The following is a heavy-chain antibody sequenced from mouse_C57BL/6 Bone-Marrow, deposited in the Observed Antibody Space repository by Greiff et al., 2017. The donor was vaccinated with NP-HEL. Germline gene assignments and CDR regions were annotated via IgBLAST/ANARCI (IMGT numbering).Heavy chain of an antibody. CDR2: IWTGGGT. CDR1: GFSLTSYA. D-gene: IGHD2-4*01. Sequence: VKVVESGPGLVAPSQSLSITCTVSGFSLTSYAISWVRQPPGKGLEWLGVIWTGGGTNYNSALKSRLSISKDTSKSQVFLKMNSLQTDDTARYYCARNWGDYDLFAYWGQGTLVTVSA. J-gene: IGHJ3*01. CDR3: ARNWGDYDLFAY. V-gene: IGHV2-9-1*01.